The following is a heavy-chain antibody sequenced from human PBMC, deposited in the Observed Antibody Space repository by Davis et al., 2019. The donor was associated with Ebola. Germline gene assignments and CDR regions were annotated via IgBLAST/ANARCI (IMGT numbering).Heavy chain of an antibody. D-gene: IGHD3-3*01. Sequence: SETLSLTCNVSGDSINYYYWSWIRQSPGKGLEWIVFVQNNEHTNYNPSLKSRVAISVDTSRNQFSLKMRSVTAADTAVYYCARSYRFFGVGDGLDVWGKGTTVTVSS. CDR1: GDSINYYY. CDR2: VQNNEHT. CDR3: ARSYRFFGVGDGLDV. J-gene: IGHJ6*04. V-gene: IGHV4-59*12.